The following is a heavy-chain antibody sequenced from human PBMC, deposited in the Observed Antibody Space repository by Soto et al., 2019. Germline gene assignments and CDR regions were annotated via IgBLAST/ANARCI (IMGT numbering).Heavy chain of an antibody. CDR1: GHSFTTYW. V-gene: IGHV5-51*01. Sequence: GESLKISCKGSGHSFTTYWIGWVRQMPGKGLEGMVIIYPGDSDTRYSPSFQGQVTISADKSINTTYLQWSSLKASDTAIYYCARQAAAGKYYYAMDVWGQGTTVTVSS. D-gene: IGHD6-13*01. J-gene: IGHJ6*02. CDR2: IYPGDSDT. CDR3: ARQAAAGKYYYAMDV.